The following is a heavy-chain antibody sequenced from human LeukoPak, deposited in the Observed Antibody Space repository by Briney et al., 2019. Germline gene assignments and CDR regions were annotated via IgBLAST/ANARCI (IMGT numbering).Heavy chain of an antibody. CDR3: VRDMTARSWHAFDS. J-gene: IGHJ4*02. CDR2: ITTSSDDT. D-gene: IGHD6-13*01. V-gene: IGHV3-48*03. CDR1: GFTFSSHD. Sequence: GGSLRLSCAASGFTFSSHDMDWVRQAPGKGLEWISHITTSSDDTHYADSVKGRFIISRDNVKDSLYLQMNSLRAEDAAVYYCVRDMTARSWHAFDSWGRGTLVTVSS.